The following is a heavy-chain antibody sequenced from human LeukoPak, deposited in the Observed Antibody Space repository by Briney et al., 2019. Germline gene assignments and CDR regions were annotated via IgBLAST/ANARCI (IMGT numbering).Heavy chain of an antibody. V-gene: IGHV4-59*01. CDR1: GASISSSY. CDR2: IYYSGNT. Sequence: SETLSLTCTVSGASISSSYWSWIRQPPGKGLEWIGYIYYSGNTNHNPSLKSRVTMSVNTSKNQFSLKLSSVTAADTAVYYCARGSPPYCSSATCYARFDPWGQGILVTVSS. CDR3: ARGSPPYCSSATCYARFDP. J-gene: IGHJ5*02. D-gene: IGHD2-2*01.